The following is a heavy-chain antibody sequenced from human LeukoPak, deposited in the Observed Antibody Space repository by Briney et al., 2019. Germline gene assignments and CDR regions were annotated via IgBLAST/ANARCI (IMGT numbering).Heavy chain of an antibody. CDR1: GGSISSSSYY. J-gene: IGHJ4*02. CDR2: IYYSGST. D-gene: IGHD6-19*01. Sequence: SETLSLTCTVSGGSISSSSYYWGWIRQPPGKGLEWIGYIYYSGSTNYNPSLKSRVTISVDTSKNQFSLKLSSVTAADTAVYYCARGRDSGWYLLDYWGQGTLVTVSS. CDR3: ARGRDSGWYLLDY. V-gene: IGHV4-61*05.